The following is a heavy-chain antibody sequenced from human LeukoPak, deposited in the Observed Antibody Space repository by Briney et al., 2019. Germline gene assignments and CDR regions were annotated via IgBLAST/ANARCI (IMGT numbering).Heavy chain of an antibody. D-gene: IGHD3-22*01. V-gene: IGHV4-39*07. CDR2: IYYSGTT. CDR1: GGSISISNYY. J-gene: IGHJ4*02. Sequence: SETLSLTCNVSGGSISISNYYWGWIRQPPGKGLEWIGIIYYSGTTYYNPSLKSRVTISVDTSKNQFSLKLSSVTAADTAVYYCARVPLDSRSSGRFDYWGQGTLVTVSS. CDR3: ARVPLDSRSSGRFDY.